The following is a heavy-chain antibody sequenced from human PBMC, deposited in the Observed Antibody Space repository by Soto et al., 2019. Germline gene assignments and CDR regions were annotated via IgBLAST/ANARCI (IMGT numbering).Heavy chain of an antibody. V-gene: IGHV3-23*01. Sequence: EEQLLESGGGLVRPGGSLRLYCAASACTFRSYAMSWVRQAPGNGLEWVSAITARADTTYYADSVKGRFTISRDNSRNSRYLRMNSLRAEDTAVYYCAKVRPLRDCTSTSCLGAFDIWGQGTRVTVS. CDR2: ITARADTT. J-gene: IGHJ3*02. CDR3: AKVRPLRDCTSTSCLGAFDI. CDR1: ACTFRSYA. D-gene: IGHD2-2*01.